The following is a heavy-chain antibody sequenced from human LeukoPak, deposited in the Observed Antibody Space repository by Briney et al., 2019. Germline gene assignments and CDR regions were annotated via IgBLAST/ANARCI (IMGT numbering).Heavy chain of an antibody. Sequence: GGSLTLSCAACGFTIRNNYMSWVRQAPRKALEWVSVIYSGGSTYYSDSVKGRFTISRHNSKNTLYLQMNSLRAEDTAVYYCARDSYGPIVYWGQGTLVTVSS. CDR3: ARDSYGPIVY. D-gene: IGHD5-18*01. V-gene: IGHV3-53*04. J-gene: IGHJ4*02. CDR2: IYSGGST. CDR1: GFTIRNNY.